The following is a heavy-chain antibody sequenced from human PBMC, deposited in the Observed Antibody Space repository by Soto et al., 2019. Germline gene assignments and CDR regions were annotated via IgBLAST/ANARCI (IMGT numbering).Heavy chain of an antibody. J-gene: IGHJ5*02. CDR2: IYYSGTT. V-gene: IGHV4-31*03. Sequence: SETLSLTCTVSGGSISSGGYYWSWIRQHPGKGLEWIGYIYYSGTTYYNPSLKSRVTISVDTSKNQFSLKLSSVTAEDTAVYYCARGGDCSSTSCRNWFDPWGQGTLVTVSS. CDR3: ARGGDCSSTSCRNWFDP. CDR1: GGSISSGGYY. D-gene: IGHD2-2*01.